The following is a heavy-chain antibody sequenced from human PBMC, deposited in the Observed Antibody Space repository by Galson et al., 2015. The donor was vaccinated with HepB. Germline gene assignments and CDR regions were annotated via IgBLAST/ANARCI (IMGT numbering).Heavy chain of an antibody. V-gene: IGHV5-51*01. CDR3: ARHRGANWENYWYFDY. Sequence: SGAEVKKPGESLKISCKGSGYTFASYWIAWLRQMPGKGLEWMGVIYPGDSDTRYSPTFQGQVTISVDKSIGTAYLQWSSLKASDTAVYFCARHRGANWENYWYFDYWGRGALVTVSS. CDR1: GYTFASYW. D-gene: IGHD4/OR15-4a*01. CDR2: IYPGDSDT. J-gene: IGHJ2*01.